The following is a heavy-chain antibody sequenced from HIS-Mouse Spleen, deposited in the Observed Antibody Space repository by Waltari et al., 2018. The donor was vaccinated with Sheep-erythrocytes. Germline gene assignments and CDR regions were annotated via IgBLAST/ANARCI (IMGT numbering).Heavy chain of an antibody. CDR1: GGSISSSSYY. D-gene: IGHD6-13*01. CDR3: ARPYSSSWYGVGWFDP. CDR2: IYYSGST. J-gene: IGHJ5*02. Sequence: QLQLQESGPGLVKPSETLSLTCTVSGGSISSSSYYWGWIRQPPGKGLEWIGSIYYSGSTYYHPSLKSRVTISVDTSKNQFSLKLSSVTAADTAVYYCARPYSSSWYGVGWFDPWGQGTLVTVSS. V-gene: IGHV4-39*07.